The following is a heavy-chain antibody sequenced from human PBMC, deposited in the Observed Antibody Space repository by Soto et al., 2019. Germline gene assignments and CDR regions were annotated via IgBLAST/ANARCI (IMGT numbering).Heavy chain of an antibody. CDR1: GGTFSSYA. CDR3: ARVVINMVRGVIINPLSAPYYYYYGMDV. V-gene: IGHV1-69*13. D-gene: IGHD3-10*01. J-gene: IGHJ6*02. Sequence: ASVKVSCKASGGTFSSYAISWVRQAPGQGLEWMGGIIPIFGTANYAQKFQGRVTITADESTSTAYMELSRLRSEDTAVYYCARVVINMVRGVIINPLSAPYYYYYGMDVWGQGNTVTVSS. CDR2: IIPIFGTA.